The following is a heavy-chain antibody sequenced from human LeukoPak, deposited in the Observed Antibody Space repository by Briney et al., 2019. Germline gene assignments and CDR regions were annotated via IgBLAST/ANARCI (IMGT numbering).Heavy chain of an antibody. CDR3: ARDAGYGSGSYSGY. Sequence: ASVKVSCKASGYTFTSYGISWVRQAPGQGLEWMGWISAYNGDTKYPQNLQGRVTMTRDTSTSTVYMELSSLRSEDTAVYYCARDAGYGSGSYSGYWGQGTLVTVSS. D-gene: IGHD3-10*01. V-gene: IGHV1-18*01. CDR2: ISAYNGDT. J-gene: IGHJ4*02. CDR1: GYTFTSYG.